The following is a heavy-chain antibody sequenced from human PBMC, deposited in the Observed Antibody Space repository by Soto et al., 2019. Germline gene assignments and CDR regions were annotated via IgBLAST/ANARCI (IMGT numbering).Heavy chain of an antibody. Sequence: SETLSLTCAVSGDSISSYYCMCIRQPPGKGLESIGYLYYGRSANYNPSLQSRVTISVDTSKNQFSLKLSSVTAADTAVYYCARRIYYDSSGFEGGGMDVWGQGTTVTVSS. CDR2: LYYGRSA. D-gene: IGHD3-22*01. V-gene: IGHV4-59*08. CDR3: ARRIYYDSSGFEGGGMDV. J-gene: IGHJ6*02. CDR1: GDSISSYY.